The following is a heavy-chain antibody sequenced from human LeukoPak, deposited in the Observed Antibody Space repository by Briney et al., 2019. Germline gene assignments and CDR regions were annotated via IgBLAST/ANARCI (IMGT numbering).Heavy chain of an antibody. CDR3: ARDGYLGSSVLDY. Sequence: SETLSLTCTVSGASISGYFWSWIRQPPGKGLEWIGYISSSGNTNYNPSLKSRVTISVDTSKNRFSLKLSSVTAADTAVFYCARDGYLGSSVLDYWGQGTLVTVSS. V-gene: IGHV4-59*01. CDR1: GASISGYF. J-gene: IGHJ4*02. D-gene: IGHD3-16*01. CDR2: ISSSGNT.